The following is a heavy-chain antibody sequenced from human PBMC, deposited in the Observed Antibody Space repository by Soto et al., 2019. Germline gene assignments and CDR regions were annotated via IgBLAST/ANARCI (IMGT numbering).Heavy chain of an antibody. D-gene: IGHD3-22*01. Sequence: GASVKVSCKASGGIFSSYSISWVRQAPGQGLEWMGGIIPIFGTANYAQKFQGRVTITADESTSTAYMELSSLRSEDTAVYYCATLYYDYSSGYYPSNFVDYWGQGSLVTGSA. CDR2: IIPIFGTA. J-gene: IGHJ4*02. V-gene: IGHV1-69*13. CDR1: GGIFSSYS. CDR3: ATLYYDYSSGYYPSNFVDY.